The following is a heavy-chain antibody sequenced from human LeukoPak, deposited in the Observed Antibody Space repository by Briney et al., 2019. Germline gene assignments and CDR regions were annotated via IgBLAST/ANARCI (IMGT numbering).Heavy chain of an antibody. D-gene: IGHD3-10*01. Sequence: GGSLRLSCAASGFTFSSFAMHWVRQATGKGLEWVAVVRGNGDSTHYADSVKGRFTISRDNSKNTLYLQMNSLRDEDTAVYYCAKGFFGSGSFPHNFDYWGQGALLAVSS. V-gene: IGHV3-23*01. J-gene: IGHJ4*02. CDR1: GFTFSSFA. CDR3: AKGFFGSGSFPHNFDY. CDR2: VRGNGDST.